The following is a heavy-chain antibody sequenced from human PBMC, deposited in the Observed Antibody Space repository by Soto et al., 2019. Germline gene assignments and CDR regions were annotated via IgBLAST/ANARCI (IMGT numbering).Heavy chain of an antibody. CDR1: GCTFTGYY. V-gene: IGHV1-2*04. CDR3: ASSIAAAGSDAFDI. CDR2: INPNSGGT. D-gene: IGHD6-13*01. J-gene: IGHJ3*02. Sequence: ASVKVSCKASGCTFTGYYMHWVRQAPGQGLEWMGWINPNSGGTNYAQKFQGWVTMTRDTSISTAYMELSRLRSDDTAVYYCASSIAAAGSDAFDIWGQGTMVTVSS.